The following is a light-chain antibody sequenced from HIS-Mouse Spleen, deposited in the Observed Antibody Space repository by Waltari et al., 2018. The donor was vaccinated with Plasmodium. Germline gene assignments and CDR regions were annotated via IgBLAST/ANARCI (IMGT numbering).Light chain of an antibody. CDR3: QQSYSTWT. CDR1: ESISNH. J-gene: IGKJ1*01. CDR2: AAS. Sequence: DIQMTQSPSSLSASVGDRVTITCRASESISNHLNWYQQKPGKAPKFLIYAASTLQSGVRSRFSGSVSGTDFTLTISSLQPEELATYYCQQSYSTWTFGQGTKVEIK. V-gene: IGKV1-39*01.